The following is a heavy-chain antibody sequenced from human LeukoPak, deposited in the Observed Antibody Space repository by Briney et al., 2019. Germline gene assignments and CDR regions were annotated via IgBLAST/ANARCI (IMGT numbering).Heavy chain of an antibody. CDR3: ARDQMVRAHWYFDL. Sequence: GGSLRLSCAASGFTFSSYSMNWVRQAPGKGLEWASSISSSSSYIYYADSVKVRFTISRDNAKNSLYLQMNSLRAEDTAVYYCARDQMVRAHWYFDLWGRGTLVTVSS. V-gene: IGHV3-21*01. J-gene: IGHJ2*01. CDR1: GFTFSSYS. CDR2: ISSSSSYI. D-gene: IGHD2-8*01.